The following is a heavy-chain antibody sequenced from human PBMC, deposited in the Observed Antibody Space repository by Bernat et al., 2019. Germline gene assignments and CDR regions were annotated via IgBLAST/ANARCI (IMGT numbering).Heavy chain of an antibody. CDR3: AREAPIDCMITFGGVIVRRNFDY. Sequence: QVQLVESGGGVVQPGRSLRLSCAASGFTFSSYAMHWVRQAPGKGLEWVAVISYDGSNKYYADSVKGRFTISRDNSKNTLYLQMNSQRAEDTAVYYCAREAPIDCMITFGGVIVRRNFDYWGQGTLVTVSS. J-gene: IGHJ4*02. CDR2: ISYDGSNK. D-gene: IGHD3-16*02. V-gene: IGHV3-30*01. CDR1: GFTFSSYA.